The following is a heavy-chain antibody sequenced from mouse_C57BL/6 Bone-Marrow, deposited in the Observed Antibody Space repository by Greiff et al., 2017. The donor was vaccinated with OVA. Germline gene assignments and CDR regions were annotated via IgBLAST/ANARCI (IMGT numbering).Heavy chain of an antibody. CDR1: GFTFSDFY. V-gene: IGHV7-1*01. J-gene: IGHJ4*01. CDR3: ARDAPYYGDYAMDY. D-gene: IGHD1-1*01. Sequence: EVQRVESGGGLVQSGRSLRLSCATSGFTFSDFYMEWVRQAPGKGLEWIAASRNKANDYTTEYSASVKGRFIVSRDTSQSILYLQMNALRAEDTAIYYCARDAPYYGDYAMDYWGQGTSVTVSS. CDR2: SRNKANDYTT.